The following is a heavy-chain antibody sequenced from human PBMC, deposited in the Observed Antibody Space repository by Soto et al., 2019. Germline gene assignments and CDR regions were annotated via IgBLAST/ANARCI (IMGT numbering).Heavy chain of an antibody. CDR1: GVAFNNDW. Sequence: EVQVVESGGDLVQPGGSLRLSCAASGVAFNNDWMTWVRQASGKGLEWVASIKEDGTNTYYADSVRGRFTLSRDNTKNSLYLQMNSLRAEDTAVYYCARGGGIVDNWGQGTRVTVSS. CDR2: IKEDGTNT. D-gene: IGHD3-10*01. J-gene: IGHJ4*02. CDR3: ARGGGIVDN. V-gene: IGHV3-7*01.